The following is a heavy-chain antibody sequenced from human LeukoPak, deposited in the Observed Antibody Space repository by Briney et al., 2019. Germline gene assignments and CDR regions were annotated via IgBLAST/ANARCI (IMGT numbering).Heavy chain of an antibody. CDR1: GFTFSSYG. V-gene: IGHV3-30*18. Sequence: GGSLRLSCAASGFTFSSYGMHWVRQAPGKGLEWVAVISYDGSNKYYADSVKGRFTISRDNSKNTLYLQMNSLRAEDTAVYYCAKYSGSYWRAFDIWGQGTMVTVSS. D-gene: IGHD1-26*01. CDR2: ISYDGSNK. J-gene: IGHJ3*02. CDR3: AKYSGSYWRAFDI.